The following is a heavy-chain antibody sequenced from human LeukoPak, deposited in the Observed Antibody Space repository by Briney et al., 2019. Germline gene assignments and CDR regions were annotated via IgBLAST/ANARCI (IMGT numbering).Heavy chain of an antibody. D-gene: IGHD6-19*01. CDR1: GGSFSGYY. V-gene: IGHV4-34*01. CDR3: ASHSSGWSHDAFDI. J-gene: IGHJ3*02. Sequence: SETLSLTCAVYGGSFSGYYWSWIRQPPGKGLEWIGEINHSGSTNYNPSLKSRVTISVDTSKNQFSLKLSSVTAADTAVYYCASHSSGWSHDAFDIWGQGTIVTVSS. CDR2: INHSGST.